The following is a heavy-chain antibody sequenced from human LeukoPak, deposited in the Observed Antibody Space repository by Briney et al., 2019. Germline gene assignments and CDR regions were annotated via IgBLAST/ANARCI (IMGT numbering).Heavy chain of an antibody. CDR3: ARHKGYNRSSGIDA. CDR1: GGSFSGYY. J-gene: IGHJ5*02. Sequence: SETLSLTCAVYGGSFSGYYWSWIRQPPVKGLEWIGEIDHSGSTNYNPSLKSRITISVDTSKSQFSLKLTSVTAADTAVYYCARHKGYNRSSGIDAWGRGTLVTVSS. D-gene: IGHD5-24*01. CDR2: IDHSGST. V-gene: IGHV4-34*01.